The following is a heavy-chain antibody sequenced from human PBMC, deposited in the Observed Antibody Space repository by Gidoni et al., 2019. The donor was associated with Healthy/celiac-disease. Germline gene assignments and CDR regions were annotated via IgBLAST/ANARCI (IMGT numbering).Heavy chain of an antibody. V-gene: IGHV1-2*02. D-gene: IGHD2-2*01. CDR3: ARDGIGYCSSTSCSRIYHTVPMDV. CDR2: INPNSGGT. CDR1: GYTFTGYY. Sequence: QVQLVQSGAEVKKPGASVKVSCKASGYTFTGYYLHWVLQAPGQGLGWMGWINPNSGGTNYAQKFQGRVTMTRDTSISTAYMELSRLRSDDTAVYYCARDGIGYCSSTSCSRIYHTVPMDVWGQGTTVTVSS. J-gene: IGHJ6*02.